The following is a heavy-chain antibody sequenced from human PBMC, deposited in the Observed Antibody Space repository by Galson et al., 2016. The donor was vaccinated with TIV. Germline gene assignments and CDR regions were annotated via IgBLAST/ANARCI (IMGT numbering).Heavy chain of an antibody. CDR1: GFIFDRYA. J-gene: IGHJ4*02. CDR2: VSYDGSNK. V-gene: IGHV3-30-3*01. CDR3: ASGSWEWLERVNGGDFDY. D-gene: IGHD6-19*01. Sequence: LRLSCAASGFIFDRYAMHWVRQAPGKGLEWVAVVSYDGSNKYYAESVKGRFTISRDNSKNTLYLQMKSLRTEDTAVYSCASGSWEWLERVNGGDFDYWGQGTLVTVSS.